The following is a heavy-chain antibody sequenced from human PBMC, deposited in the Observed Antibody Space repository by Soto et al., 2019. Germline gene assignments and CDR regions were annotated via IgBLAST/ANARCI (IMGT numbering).Heavy chain of an antibody. V-gene: IGHV4-31*03. D-gene: IGHD3-10*02. Sequence: QVQLQESGPGLVKPSQTLSLTCTVSGGSISSGGYYWSWIRQHPGKGLEWIGYIYYSGSTYYNPPIESRVTISVDTSKNQFSLKLSSVTAADTAVYYCARDPITRPGITHARGQPFYGFDIWGQGTMVTVSS. CDR1: GGSISSGGYY. J-gene: IGHJ3*02. CDR3: ARDPITRPGITHARGQPFYGFDI. CDR2: IYYSGST.